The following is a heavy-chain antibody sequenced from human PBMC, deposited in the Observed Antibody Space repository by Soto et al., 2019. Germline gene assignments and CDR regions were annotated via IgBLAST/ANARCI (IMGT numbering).Heavy chain of an antibody. V-gene: IGHV1-46*01. J-gene: IGHJ2*01. CDR2: INPSGGST. CDR1: GYTFTSYY. CDR3: ARDLGSWYFDL. Sequence: GASVKVSCKASGYTFTSYYMHWVRQAPGQGLEWMGIINPSGGSTSYAQKFQGRVTMTRDTSTSTVYMELSSPRSEDTAVYYCARDLGSWYFDLWGRGTLVTVSS. D-gene: IGHD3-10*01.